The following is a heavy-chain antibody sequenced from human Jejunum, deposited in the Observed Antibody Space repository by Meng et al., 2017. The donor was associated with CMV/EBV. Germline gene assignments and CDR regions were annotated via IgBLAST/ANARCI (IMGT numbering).Heavy chain of an antibody. CDR3: ARDNDGSSHYSQFDY. Sequence: SGCPLNSYGIHWVRQFPGKGLEWVVVLWYDGSRKYFADSVQGRFSISRDDSKNTVYLQMNSLRAEDTAVYYCARDNDGSSHYSQFDYWGQGTLVTVSS. V-gene: IGHV3-33*01. J-gene: IGHJ4*02. CDR2: LWYDGSRK. D-gene: IGHD3-22*01. CDR1: GCPLNSYG.